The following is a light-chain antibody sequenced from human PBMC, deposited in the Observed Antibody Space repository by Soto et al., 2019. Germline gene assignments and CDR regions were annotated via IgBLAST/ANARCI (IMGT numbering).Light chain of an antibody. CDR2: DDT. Sequence: QSVLTQPPSVSAAPGQGVTMSCSGTSSNIGRNFVAWYQQLPGTAPKLLIYDDTKRPYGIPGRFSASKSVTSATLAINGLQTGDEADYYCVTWDSSLSVLVFGGGTKLTVL. V-gene: IGLV1-51*01. CDR3: VTWDSSLSVLV. CDR1: SSNIGRNF. J-gene: IGLJ3*02.